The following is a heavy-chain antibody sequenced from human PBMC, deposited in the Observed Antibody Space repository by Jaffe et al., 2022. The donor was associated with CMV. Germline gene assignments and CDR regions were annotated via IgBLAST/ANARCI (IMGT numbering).Heavy chain of an antibody. CDR3: TTDHTGDDFWSGVPYYYGMDV. V-gene: IGHV3-15*01. D-gene: IGHD3-3*01. CDR2: IKSKTDGGTT. Sequence: EVQLVESGGGLVKPGGSLRLSCAASGFTFSNAWMSWVRQAPGKGLEWVGRIKSKTDGGTTDYAAPVKGRFTISRDDSKNTLYLQMNSLKTEDTAVYYCTTDHTGDDFWSGVPYYYGMDVWGQGTTVTVSS. CDR1: GFTFSNAW. J-gene: IGHJ6*02.